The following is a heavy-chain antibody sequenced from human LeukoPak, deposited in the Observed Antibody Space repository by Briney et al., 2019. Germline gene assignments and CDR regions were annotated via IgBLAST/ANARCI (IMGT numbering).Heavy chain of an antibody. CDR3: ATPGGVAVALMNV. CDR1: GFTFSSYS. D-gene: IGHD6-19*01. J-gene: IGHJ6*04. Sequence: GGSLRLSCAASGFTFSSYSMNWVRQAPGKGLEWISSISSSSYIYYADSVKGRFTISRDNAKNSLYLQMNSLRAEDTAVYYCATPGGVAVALMNVWGKGTTVTVSS. V-gene: IGHV3-21*01. CDR2: ISSSSYI.